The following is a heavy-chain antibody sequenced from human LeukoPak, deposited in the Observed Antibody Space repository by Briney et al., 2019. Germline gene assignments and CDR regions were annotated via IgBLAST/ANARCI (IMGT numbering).Heavy chain of an antibody. V-gene: IGHV3-9*01. CDR1: GFTFDDYA. D-gene: IGHD6-13*01. CDR2: ISWNSGNI. Sequence: GRSLRLSCAASGFTFDDYAMHWVRQAPGKGLEWVSGISWNSGNIGYADSVKGRFTISRDNAKNSLYLQMNSLRAEDTALYYCAKDLKSWYHYYAMDVWGQGTTVTVS. J-gene: IGHJ6*02. CDR3: AKDLKSWYHYYAMDV.